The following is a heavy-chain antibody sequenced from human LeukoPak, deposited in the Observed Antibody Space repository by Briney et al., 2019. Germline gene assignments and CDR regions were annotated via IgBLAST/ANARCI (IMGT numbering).Heavy chain of an antibody. CDR1: GYTFTSYG. D-gene: IGHD1-26*01. CDR2: ISAYNGNT. V-gene: IGHV1-18*01. CDR3: ARGTIVGATLIYYYYYMDV. J-gene: IGHJ6*03. Sequence: ASVKVSCKASGYTFTSYGISWVRQAPGQGLEWMGWISAYNGNTNYAQKLQGRVTITRNTSISTAYLELSSLRSEDTAVYYCARGTIVGATLIYYYYYMDVWGKGTTVTVSS.